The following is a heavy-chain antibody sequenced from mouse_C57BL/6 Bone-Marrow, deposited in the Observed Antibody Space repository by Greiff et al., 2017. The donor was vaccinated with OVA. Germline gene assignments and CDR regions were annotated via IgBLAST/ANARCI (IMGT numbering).Heavy chain of an antibody. CDR1: GFTFSSYG. Sequence: EVKVVESGGDLVKPGGSLKLSCAASGFTFSSYGMSWVRQTPDKRLEWVATISSGGSYTYYPDSVKGRFTISRDNAKNTLYLQMSSLKSEDTAMYYCARQGWLLPLWYFDVWGTGTTVTVSS. CDR3: ARQGWLLPLWYFDV. V-gene: IGHV5-6*01. CDR2: ISSGGSYT. D-gene: IGHD2-3*01. J-gene: IGHJ1*03.